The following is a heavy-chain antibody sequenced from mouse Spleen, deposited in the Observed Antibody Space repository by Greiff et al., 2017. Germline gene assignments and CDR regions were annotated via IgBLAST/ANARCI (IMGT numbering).Heavy chain of an antibody. CDR2: IYPGSGST. CDR3: ARNYGNPFAY. CDR1: GYTFTDYV. D-gene: IGHD2-1*01. J-gene: IGHJ3*01. V-gene: IGHV1-77*01. Sequence: VKLQESGPELVKPGASVKMSCKASGYTFTDYVISWVKQRTGQGLEWIGEIYPGSGSTYYNEKFKGKATLTADKSSNTAYMQLSSLTSEDSAVYFCARNYGNPFAYWGQGTLVTVSA.